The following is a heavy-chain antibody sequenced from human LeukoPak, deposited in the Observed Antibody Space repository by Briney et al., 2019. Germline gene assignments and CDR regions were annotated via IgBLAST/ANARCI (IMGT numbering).Heavy chain of an antibody. CDR2: IYYSGST. J-gene: IGHJ6*02. CDR3: ARDLAPRNWGSYYYGMDV. Sequence: SETLSLTCTVSGGSISSYYWSWIRQPPGKGLEWIGYIYYSGSTNYNPSLKSRVTISVDTSKNQFSLKLSSVTAADTAVYYCARDLAPRNWGSYYYGMDVWGQGTTVTVSS. D-gene: IGHD7-27*01. CDR1: GGSISSYY. V-gene: IGHV4-59*01.